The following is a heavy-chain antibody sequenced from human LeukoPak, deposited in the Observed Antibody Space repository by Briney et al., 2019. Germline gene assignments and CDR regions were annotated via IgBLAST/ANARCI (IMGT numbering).Heavy chain of an antibody. D-gene: IGHD3-16*01. CDR2: IKPDGSDK. Sequence: PGGSLRLSCVASGFTFSSYWMTWVRQAPGKGLERVANIKPDGSDKDYVDSVKGRFTISRDNAKNSLFLQMNSLRAEDTAVYYCARGGLRSIGHWGQETLVTVSS. V-gene: IGHV3-7*04. J-gene: IGHJ5*02. CDR1: GFTFSSYW. CDR3: ARGGLRSIGH.